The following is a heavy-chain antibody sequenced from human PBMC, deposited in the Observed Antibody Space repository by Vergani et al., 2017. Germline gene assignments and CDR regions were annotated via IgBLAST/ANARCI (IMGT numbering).Heavy chain of an antibody. CDR3: AREGVGVEDY. D-gene: IGHD1-26*01. Sequence: EVQLVESGGDLVKPGGSLRLSCAASGFTFSSYSMNWVRQAPGKGLEWVSSISSRTSYIYYADSVKGRFTISRDNAKNSLYLQMNSLRTEDTAVYYCAREGVGVEDYWGQGTLVTVSS. CDR2: ISSRTSYI. CDR1: GFTFSSYS. V-gene: IGHV3-21*01. J-gene: IGHJ4*02.